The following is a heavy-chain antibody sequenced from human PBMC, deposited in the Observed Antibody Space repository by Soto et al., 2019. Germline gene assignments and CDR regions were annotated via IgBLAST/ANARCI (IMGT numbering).Heavy chain of an antibody. J-gene: IGHJ6*03. D-gene: IGHD3-3*01. CDR3: ARHNRFLEWLSNPYGYYYMDV. CDR1: GGSISTYY. Sequence: SETLSLTCTVSGGSISTYYWSWIRQPPGKGLEWIGYIYYSGSTNYNPSLKSRVNISVDTSKNQFSLKLSSVTAADTAVYFCARHNRFLEWLSNPYGYYYMDVWGKGTTVTVSS. CDR2: IYYSGST. V-gene: IGHV4-59*08.